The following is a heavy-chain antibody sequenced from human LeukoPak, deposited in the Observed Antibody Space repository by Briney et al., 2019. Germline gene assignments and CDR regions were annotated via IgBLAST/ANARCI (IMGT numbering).Heavy chain of an antibody. J-gene: IGHJ4*02. V-gene: IGHV3-21*06. CDR1: GFIFSSYW. CDR2: ITGSGPYM. CDR3: VRDVGAVRGEVYFDY. D-gene: IGHD3-10*01. Sequence: SGGSLRLSCTTSGFIFSSYWMSWVRQAPGKGLEWVSSITGSGPYMLYADSVKHRFTISRDNTKNLLYLEMNSLRAEDTAMYFCVRDVGAVRGEVYFDYWGQGTLVTVSS.